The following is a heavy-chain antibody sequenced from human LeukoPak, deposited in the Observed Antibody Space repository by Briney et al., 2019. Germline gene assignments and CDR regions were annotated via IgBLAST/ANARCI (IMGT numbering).Heavy chain of an antibody. Sequence: GGSLRLSCAASGFTFSSYGMSWVRQAPGKGLEWVSVIYSGGSTYYADSVKGRFTISKSTLYIQMNSLRAEDTAVYYCARAKPKNMVRGLIMRRESRYYFDYWGQGTLVTVSS. D-gene: IGHD3-10*01. V-gene: IGHV3-53*01. CDR1: GFTFSSYG. J-gene: IGHJ4*02. CDR2: IYSGGST. CDR3: ARAKPKNMVRGLIMRRESRYYFDY.